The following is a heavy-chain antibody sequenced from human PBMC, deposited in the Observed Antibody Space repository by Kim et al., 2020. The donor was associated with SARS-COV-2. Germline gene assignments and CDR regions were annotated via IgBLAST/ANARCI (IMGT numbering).Heavy chain of an antibody. Sequence: SETLSLTCTVSGGSISSSSYYWGWIRQPPGKGLEWIGSIYYSGSTYYNPSLKSRVTISVDTSKNQFSLKLSSVTAADTAVYYCARGGRFLEWLFIYFDY. CDR2: IYYSGST. D-gene: IGHD3-3*01. CDR1: GGSISSSSYY. CDR3: ARGGRFLEWLFIYFDY. J-gene: IGHJ4*01. V-gene: IGHV4-39*07.